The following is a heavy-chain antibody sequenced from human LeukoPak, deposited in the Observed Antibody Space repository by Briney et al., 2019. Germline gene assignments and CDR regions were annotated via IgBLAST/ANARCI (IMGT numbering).Heavy chain of an antibody. CDR2: ISASGDVT. D-gene: IGHD3-3*01. J-gene: IGHJ4*02. CDR3: AKDLFTYDFWSGYYSYYFDY. CDR1: RFSFSTYP. V-gene: IGHV3-23*01. Sequence: GGSLRLSCAASRFSFSTYPMGWVRQAPGKGLEWVSGISASGDVTFHADPVKGRFTISRDNSKNTLYLQMTSLRAEDTAVYYCAKDLFTYDFWSGYYSYYFDYWGQGTLVTVSS.